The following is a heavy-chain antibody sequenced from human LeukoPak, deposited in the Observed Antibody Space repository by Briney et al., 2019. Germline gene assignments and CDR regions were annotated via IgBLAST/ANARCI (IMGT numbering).Heavy chain of an antibody. Sequence: GGSLRLSCAASGFTFNNYSVNWVRQAPGKGLEWISYIGSSSLIIYYADSVKGRFTISRENAKNTLYLQLNSLRAEDTAVYFWARGISAGVPRAFDVWGQGTLVTVSS. CDR3: ARGISAGVPRAFDV. CDR2: IGSSSLII. J-gene: IGHJ3*01. D-gene: IGHD3-3*01. CDR1: GFTFNNYS. V-gene: IGHV3-48*04.